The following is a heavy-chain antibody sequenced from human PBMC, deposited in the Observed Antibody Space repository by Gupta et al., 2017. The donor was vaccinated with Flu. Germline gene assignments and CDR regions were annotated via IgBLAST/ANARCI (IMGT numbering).Heavy chain of an antibody. J-gene: IGHJ6*02. CDR1: GFTFSRHG. Sequence: QVQLVESGGGVVQPGRSLRLSCAASGFTFSRHGLHGVRQAPGKGLEWVAVIWYDGSNKYYADSVKGRFTISRDNSKNTLYLQMNSLRAEDTAVYYCARDFRPKQQLVYYYYGMDVWGQGTTVTVSS. V-gene: IGHV3-33*01. D-gene: IGHD6-13*01. CDR2: IWYDGSNK. CDR3: ARDFRPKQQLVYYYYGMDV.